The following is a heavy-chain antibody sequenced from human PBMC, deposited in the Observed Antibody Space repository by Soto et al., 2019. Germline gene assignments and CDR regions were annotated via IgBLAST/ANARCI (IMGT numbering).Heavy chain of an antibody. CDR2: IIPILGIA. V-gene: IGHV1-69*10. Sequence: ASVKVSCKASGGTFSSYAISWVRQAPGQGLEWMGGIIPILGIANYAQKFQGRVTITADKSTSTAYMELSSLRSEDTAVYYCARDRDYYDSSGYYIDAFDIWGQGTMVTVSS. CDR1: GGTFSSYA. CDR3: ARDRDYYDSSGYYIDAFDI. D-gene: IGHD3-22*01. J-gene: IGHJ3*02.